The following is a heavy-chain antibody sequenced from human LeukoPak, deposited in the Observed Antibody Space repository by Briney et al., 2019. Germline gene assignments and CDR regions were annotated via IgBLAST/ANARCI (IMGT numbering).Heavy chain of an antibody. CDR2: INHSGST. D-gene: IGHD3-16*02. CDR3: ARGGDVWGSYRYVDY. Sequence: SETLSLTCAVYGGSFSGYYWSWIRQPPGKGLEWIGEINHSGSTNYNPSLKSRVTISVGTSKNHFSLKLSSVTAADTAVYYCARGGDVWGSYRYVDYWGQGTLVTVSS. CDR1: GGSFSGYY. V-gene: IGHV4-34*01. J-gene: IGHJ4*02.